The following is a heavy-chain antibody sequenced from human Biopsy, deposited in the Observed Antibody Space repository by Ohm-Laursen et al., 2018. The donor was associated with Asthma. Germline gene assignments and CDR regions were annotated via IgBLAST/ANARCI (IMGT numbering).Heavy chain of an antibody. CDR3: ARTYYDFLTGQVNDAFAI. D-gene: IGHD3-9*01. Sequence: ASVKVSCKASGGTFSNNGLSWVRQAPGQGLEWMGGIIPIYSTVNYGQKFQGRVTITADESTSTAYMELSSLRSEDTAVYYCARTYYDFLTGQVNDAFAIWGQGTMVTVSS. J-gene: IGHJ3*02. CDR2: IIPIYSTV. V-gene: IGHV1-69*13. CDR1: GGTFSNNG.